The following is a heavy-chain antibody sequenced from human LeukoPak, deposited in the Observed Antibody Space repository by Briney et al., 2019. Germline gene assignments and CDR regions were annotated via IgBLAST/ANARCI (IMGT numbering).Heavy chain of an antibody. CDR2: ISSSGSTI. CDR3: ARVSKPGWYDYYYMDV. J-gene: IGHJ6*03. D-gene: IGHD2/OR15-2a*01. V-gene: IGHV3-48*03. CDR1: GFTFSSYE. Sequence: GGSPRLSCAASGFTFSSYEMNWVRQAPGKGLEWVSYISSSGSTIYYTDSVKGRFTISRENSKNTLYLQMDNLRVEDTAVYYCARVSKPGWYDYYYMDVWGRGTTVIVSS.